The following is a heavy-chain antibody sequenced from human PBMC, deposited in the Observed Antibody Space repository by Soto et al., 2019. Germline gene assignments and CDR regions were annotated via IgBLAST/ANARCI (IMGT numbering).Heavy chain of an antibody. CDR3: ARGHHSGYDHFDY. D-gene: IGHD5-12*01. V-gene: IGHV4-31*03. CDR1: GGSISSGGYC. CDR2: IYYSGST. J-gene: IGHJ4*02. Sequence: SETLSLTCTVSGGSISSGGYCWSWIRQHPGKGLEWIGYIYYSGSTYYNPSLKSRVTISVDTSENQFSLKLSSVTAADTAVYHCARGHHSGYDHFDYWGQGILVTVSS.